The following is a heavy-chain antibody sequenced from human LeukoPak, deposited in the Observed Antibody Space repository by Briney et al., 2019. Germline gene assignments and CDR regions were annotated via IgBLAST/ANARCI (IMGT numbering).Heavy chain of an antibody. D-gene: IGHD3-9*01. V-gene: IGHV3-23*01. CDR1: GFTFSNYE. J-gene: IGHJ4*02. Sequence: GGSLRLSCAASGFTFSNYEMSWVRQAPGKGLEWVSAISGSGGSTYYADSVKGRFTISRDNSKNTLYLQMNSLRAEDTAVYYCARDDRFYDILTGYWLGYFDYWGQGTLVTVSS. CDR2: ISGSGGST. CDR3: ARDDRFYDILTGYWLGYFDY.